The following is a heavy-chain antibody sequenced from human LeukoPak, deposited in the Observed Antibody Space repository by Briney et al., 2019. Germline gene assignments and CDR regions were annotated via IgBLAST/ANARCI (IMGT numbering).Heavy chain of an antibody. V-gene: IGHV4-59*08. CDR3: ARLDYYDSSGY. J-gene: IGHJ4*02. CDR1: GGSISSYY. CDR2: IYYSGST. D-gene: IGHD3-22*01. Sequence: SETLSLTCTVSGGSISSYYWSWIRQPPGKGLEWIGYIYYSGSTNYNPSLKSRVTISVDTSKNQFSLKLSSVTAADTAVYYCARLDYYDSSGYWGQGTLVTVSS.